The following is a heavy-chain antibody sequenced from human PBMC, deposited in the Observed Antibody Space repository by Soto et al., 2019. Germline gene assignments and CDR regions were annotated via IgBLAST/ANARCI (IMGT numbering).Heavy chain of an antibody. D-gene: IGHD3-3*01. CDR2: IYTSGST. V-gene: IGHV4-4*07. Sequence: DTLSLTCTVSGGSISSYYWSWIRQPAGKGLEWIGRIYTSGSTNYNPSLKSRVTMSVDTSKNQFSLKLSSVTAADTAVYYCARGLSNRKYYDFWSGYHDSAYYYYGMDVWGQGTTVTVSS. J-gene: IGHJ6*02. CDR1: GGSISSYY. CDR3: ARGLSNRKYYDFWSGYHDSAYYYYGMDV.